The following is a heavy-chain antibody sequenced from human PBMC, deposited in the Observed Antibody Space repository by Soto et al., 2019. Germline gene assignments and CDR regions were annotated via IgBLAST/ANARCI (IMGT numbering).Heavy chain of an antibody. J-gene: IGHJ4*02. V-gene: IGHV3-33*01. Sequence: QVQLVESGGGVVQPGRSLRLSCAASGFTFSSYGMHWVRQAPGKGLEWVAVIWYDGSNKYYADSVKGRFTISRDNSMNTLYLQMNSLRAEDTAVYYCAIGGRSYSSTLFDYWGQGTLVTVSS. CDR1: GFTFSSYG. CDR2: IWYDGSNK. CDR3: AIGGRSYSSTLFDY. D-gene: IGHD6-13*01.